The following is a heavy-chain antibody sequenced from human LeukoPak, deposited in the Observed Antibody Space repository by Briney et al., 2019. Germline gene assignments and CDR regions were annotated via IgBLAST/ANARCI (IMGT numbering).Heavy chain of an antibody. D-gene: IGHD3-22*01. CDR3: ARRQEDSSGPNDY. Sequence: GGSLRLSCVASGFTFSDHYMSWIRQAPGKGLEWVSYIDLSGTSIYYSDSVKGRFTISRDNAKSSLYLDMDGLRADDTAVYYCARRQEDSSGPNDYWGQGTLVTVSS. CDR1: GFTFSDHY. J-gene: IGHJ4*02. V-gene: IGHV3-11*01. CDR2: IDLSGTSI.